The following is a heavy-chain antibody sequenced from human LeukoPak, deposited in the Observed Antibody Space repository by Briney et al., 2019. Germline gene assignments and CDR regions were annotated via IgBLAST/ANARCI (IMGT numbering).Heavy chain of an antibody. Sequence: ASVKISCKASGYTFRGNYIHWLRQAPGQGLEWMGWIDANNGDTKSAQKFQGRVTMSRDTSISTAYMDLSSLSPDDAAVYYCARDPSSVTLYFFNYWGQGTLVTVSS. V-gene: IGHV1-2*02. CDR3: ARDPSSVTLYFFNY. CDR1: GYTFRGNY. CDR2: IDANNGDT. D-gene: IGHD4-11*01. J-gene: IGHJ4*02.